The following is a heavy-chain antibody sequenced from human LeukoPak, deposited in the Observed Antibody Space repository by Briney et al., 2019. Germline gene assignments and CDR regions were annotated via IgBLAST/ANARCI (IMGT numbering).Heavy chain of an antibody. CDR2: ITSSSSSYI. D-gene: IGHD5-18*01. Sequence: PGGSLRLSCAASGFTFSSYTMNWVRQAPGKGLEWVSSITSSSSSYIYYADSVKGRFTISRDNAKNSLYLQMNSLRAEDTAVYYCAKWFRGYSYGFTYYYMDVWGKGTTVTVSS. V-gene: IGHV3-21*04. J-gene: IGHJ6*03. CDR1: GFTFSSYT. CDR3: AKWFRGYSYGFTYYYMDV.